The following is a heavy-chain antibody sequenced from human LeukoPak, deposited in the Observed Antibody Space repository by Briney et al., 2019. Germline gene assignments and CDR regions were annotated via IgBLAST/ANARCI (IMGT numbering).Heavy chain of an antibody. CDR3: SREGLSRTPPY. Sequence: ASVKVSCKASGGTFSSYAISWVRQAPGQGLEWMGGIIPIFGTANYAQKFQGRVTITTDESTSTAYMELSSLRSEDTAVYYCSREGLSRTPPYWGQGTLVTVSS. CDR2: IIPIFGTA. V-gene: IGHV1-69*05. D-gene: IGHD3-16*02. J-gene: IGHJ4*02. CDR1: GGTFSSYA.